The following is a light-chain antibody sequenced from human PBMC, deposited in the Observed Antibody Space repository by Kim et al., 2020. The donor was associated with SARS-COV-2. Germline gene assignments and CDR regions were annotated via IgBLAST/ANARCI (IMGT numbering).Light chain of an antibody. Sequence: LSPGDRATLACRASQSVTTHLAWYQQKPGQAPRLLIQDTSHRAAGIPDRFSGRGSGTDFILTISSLEPEDFAVYYCQQCSKWELSFGGGTKVDIK. CDR2: DTS. CDR3: QQCSKWELS. V-gene: IGKV3-11*01. CDR1: QSVTTH. J-gene: IGKJ4*01.